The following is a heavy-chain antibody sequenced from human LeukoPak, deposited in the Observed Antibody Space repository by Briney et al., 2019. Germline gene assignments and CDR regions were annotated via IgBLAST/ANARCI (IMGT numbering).Heavy chain of an antibody. D-gene: IGHD3-22*01. CDR3: ARGLVYYDSSGYFPEAFDI. J-gene: IGHJ3*02. CDR2: IYYSGST. V-gene: IGHV4-39*07. CDR1: GGSISSSSYY. Sequence: SETLSLTCTVSGGSISSSSYYWGWIRQPPGKGLEWIGNIYYSGSTYYNPSLKSRVTISVDTSKNQFSLKLSSVTAADTAVYYCARGLVYYDSSGYFPEAFDIWGQGTMVTVSS.